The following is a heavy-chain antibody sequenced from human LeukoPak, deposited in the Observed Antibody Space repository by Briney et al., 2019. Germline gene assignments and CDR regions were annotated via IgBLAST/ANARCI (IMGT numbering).Heavy chain of an antibody. Sequence: PGGSLRLSCAASGFTFSSYPLHWVRQAPGKGLEWVAVISYDGSNKYYADSVKGRFTISRDNSKNTLYLQMNSLRAEDTAIYYCAKVAHYYGSGSYYEYYFDYWGQGTLVTVSS. V-gene: IGHV3-30-3*01. J-gene: IGHJ4*02. CDR2: ISYDGSNK. D-gene: IGHD3-10*01. CDR3: AKVAHYYGSGSYYEYYFDY. CDR1: GFTFSSYP.